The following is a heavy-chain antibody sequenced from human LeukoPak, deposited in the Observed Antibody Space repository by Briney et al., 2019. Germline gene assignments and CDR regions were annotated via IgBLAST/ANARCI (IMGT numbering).Heavy chain of an antibody. V-gene: IGHV4-39*01. Sequence: SETLSLTCTVSGGSISSSSYYWGWIRQPPGKGLEWIGSTYYSGSTYYNPSLKSRVTISVDTSKNQFSLKLSSVTAADTAVYYCARLGYYDILTGYYPNWFDPWGQGTLVTVSS. CDR3: ARLGYYDILTGYYPNWFDP. J-gene: IGHJ5*02. CDR2: TYYSGST. CDR1: GGSISSSSYY. D-gene: IGHD3-9*01.